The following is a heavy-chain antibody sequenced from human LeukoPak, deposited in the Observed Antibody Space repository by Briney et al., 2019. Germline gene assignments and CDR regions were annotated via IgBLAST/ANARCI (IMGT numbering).Heavy chain of an antibody. D-gene: IGHD4-17*01. J-gene: IGHJ4*02. Sequence: SXXLSLTCAVYGGFFSGYYWSWIRQPRGKGLEWIGEINHSGSSNYNTSLKSPVTISVDTSNIHFSLKLSSVTLADTAVYYFARALKDYGDYLRRSELYYCGQGTLFTVSS. CDR1: GGFFSGYY. CDR3: ARALKDYGDYLRRSELYY. CDR2: INHSGSS. V-gene: IGHV4-34*01.